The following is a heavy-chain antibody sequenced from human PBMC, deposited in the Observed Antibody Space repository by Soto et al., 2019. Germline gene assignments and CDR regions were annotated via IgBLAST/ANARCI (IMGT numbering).Heavy chain of an antibody. Sequence: EVQLAESAGGWAQPGGSLRLSCAASGFTLSGYAMDWVRQAPGKGLEYVSGISSNGVGTYYANSVQGRFTISRDNSKNTVYLQMGSLRPEDMAVYYCARRARPDFYYMDVWGKGTTVTVSS. CDR3: ARRARPDFYYMDV. V-gene: IGHV3-64*01. CDR1: GFTLSGYA. D-gene: IGHD6-6*01. CDR2: ISSNGVGT. J-gene: IGHJ6*03.